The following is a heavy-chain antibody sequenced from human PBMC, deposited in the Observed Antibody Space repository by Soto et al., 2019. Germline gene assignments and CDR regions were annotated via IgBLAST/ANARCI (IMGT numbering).Heavy chain of an antibody. V-gene: IGHV3-53*01. CDR3: ARDSRDPDTAMGKDV. CDR2: IYSGGST. Sequence: AGSLRLSCAASGFTVSSNYMSWVRQAPGKGLEWVSVIYSGGSTYYADSVKGRFTISRDNSKNTLYLQMNSLRAEDTAVYYCARDSRDPDTAMGKDVWGQGTTVTVSS. CDR1: GFTVSSNY. D-gene: IGHD5-18*01. J-gene: IGHJ6*02.